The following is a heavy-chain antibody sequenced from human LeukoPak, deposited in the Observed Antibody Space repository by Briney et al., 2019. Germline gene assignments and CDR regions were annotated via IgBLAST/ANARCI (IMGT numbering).Heavy chain of an antibody. CDR1: GYIFSSYY. J-gene: IGHJ3*02. CDR2: INPSGGST. D-gene: IGHD6-6*01. V-gene: IGHV1-46*01. Sequence: GASVKVSCKASGYIFSSYYMHWVRQAPGQGLEWMGIINPSGGSTSYAQKFQGRVTMTRDTSTSTVYVELSSLRSEDTAVYYCAREGPYSSSSPAFDIWGQGTMVTVSS. CDR3: AREGPYSSSSPAFDI.